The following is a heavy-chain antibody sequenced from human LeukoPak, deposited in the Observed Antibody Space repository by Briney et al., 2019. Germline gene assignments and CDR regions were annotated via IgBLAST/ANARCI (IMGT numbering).Heavy chain of an antibody. Sequence: GGSLRLSCAASGFTFSSYGMHWVRQAPGKGLEWVAVISYDGSNKYYADSVKGRFTISRDNSKNTLYLQMNSLRAEDTAVYYCAKDPSGYYDSSGYWGQGTLVTVSP. J-gene: IGHJ4*02. V-gene: IGHV3-30*18. CDR1: GFTFSSYG. CDR3: AKDPSGYYDSSGY. D-gene: IGHD3-22*01. CDR2: ISYDGSNK.